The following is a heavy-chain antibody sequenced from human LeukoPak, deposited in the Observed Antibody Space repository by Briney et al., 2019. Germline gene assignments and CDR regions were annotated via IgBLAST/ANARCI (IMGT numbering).Heavy chain of an antibody. D-gene: IGHD6-25*01. CDR3: GRIQGNGYYGWDYFDY. J-gene: IGHJ4*02. V-gene: IGHV4-30-4*01. CDR2: IFYRGTA. CDR1: GGSINKADNY. Sequence: SETLSLTCTVSGGSINKADNYWSWIRQPPGKGLEWIGFIFYRGTAYYSPSLKSRVTISIDTSKNEFSLQLTSVTAADTAVYYCGRIQGNGYYGWDYFDYWGPGTLVYVSS.